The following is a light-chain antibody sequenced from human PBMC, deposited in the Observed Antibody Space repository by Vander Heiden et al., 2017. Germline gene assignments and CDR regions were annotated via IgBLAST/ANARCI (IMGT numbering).Light chain of an antibody. J-gene: IGLJ3*02. CDR2: LNSDGSH. CDR3: QTWSTGCV. V-gene: IGLV4-69*01. CDR1: SGHSSYA. Sequence: QLVLTQSPSASASLGASVKLTCTLSSGHSSYAIAWHQQQPEKGPRYLMKLNSDGSHSKGDGIPDRSSGSSSGADPYPTISSLESDDEAYYYYQTWSTGCVFGGGTKLTVL.